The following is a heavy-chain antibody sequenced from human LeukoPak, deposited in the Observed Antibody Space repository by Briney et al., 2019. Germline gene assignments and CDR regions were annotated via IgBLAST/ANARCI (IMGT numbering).Heavy chain of an antibody. Sequence: PGGSLRLSCAASGFTVSSNYMSWVRQAPGKGLEWVSAISGSGGSTYYADSVKGRFTISRDNSKNTLYLQMNSLRAEDTAVYYCAKVTRGYSYGTLDYWGQGTLVTVSS. D-gene: IGHD5-18*01. CDR3: AKVTRGYSYGTLDY. CDR2: ISGSGGST. V-gene: IGHV3-23*01. CDR1: GFTVSSNY. J-gene: IGHJ4*02.